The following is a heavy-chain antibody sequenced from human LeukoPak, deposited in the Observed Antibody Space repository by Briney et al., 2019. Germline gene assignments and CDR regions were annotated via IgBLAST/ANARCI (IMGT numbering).Heavy chain of an antibody. CDR2: INWNGGST. Sequence: RSGGSLRLSCAASGFTFDDYCMSWVRQAPGKGLEWVSGINWNGGSTCYAYSVKGRFTISRDNAKNSLYLQMNSLRAEDTALYYCARDLYYYDSSGYSAWGQGTLVTVSS. J-gene: IGHJ5*02. V-gene: IGHV3-20*04. CDR1: GFTFDDYC. CDR3: ARDLYYYDSSGYSA. D-gene: IGHD3-22*01.